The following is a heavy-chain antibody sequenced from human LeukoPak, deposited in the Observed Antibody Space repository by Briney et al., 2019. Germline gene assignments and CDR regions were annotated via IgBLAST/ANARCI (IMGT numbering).Heavy chain of an antibody. CDR2: VHSSGST. Sequence: PSETLSLTCTVSGGSISSFFWSWIRQPPGKGLEWIDYVHSSGSTKYNPSLKSRLIISVDMSKNQFSLKLRSVSVADTAVYYCARGGSGYEPIDYWGQGTLVTVSS. J-gene: IGHJ4*02. D-gene: IGHD5-12*01. CDR1: GGSISSFF. V-gene: IGHV4-59*01. CDR3: ARGGSGYEPIDY.